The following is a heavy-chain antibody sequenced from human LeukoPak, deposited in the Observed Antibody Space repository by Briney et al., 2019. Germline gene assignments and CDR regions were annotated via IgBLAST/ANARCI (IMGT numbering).Heavy chain of an antibody. CDR2: IKQDGSEK. Sequence: GGSLRLSCAASGFTFSSYWMSWVRRAPGKGLEWVANIKQDGSEKYYVDSVKGRFTISRDNAKNSLYLQMNSLRAEDTAVYYCARDPDYYDSNPDYWGQGTLVTVSS. V-gene: IGHV3-7*01. J-gene: IGHJ4*02. CDR3: ARDPDYYDSNPDY. CDR1: GFTFSSYW. D-gene: IGHD3-22*01.